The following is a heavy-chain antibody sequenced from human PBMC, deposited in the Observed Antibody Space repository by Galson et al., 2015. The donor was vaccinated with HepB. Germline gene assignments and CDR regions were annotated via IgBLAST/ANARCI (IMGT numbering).Heavy chain of an antibody. CDR1: GGSISSYY. CDR2: IYYSGST. J-gene: IGHJ4*02. V-gene: IGHV4-59*01. CDR3: ARAREYGDLDY. Sequence: ETLSLTCTVSGGSISSYYWSWIPQPPGKGLEWIGYIYYSGSTNYNPSLKSRVTRSVDTSKNQFSLKLSSVTAADPAVYYCARAREYGDLDYWGQGTLVTVSS. D-gene: IGHD4-17*01.